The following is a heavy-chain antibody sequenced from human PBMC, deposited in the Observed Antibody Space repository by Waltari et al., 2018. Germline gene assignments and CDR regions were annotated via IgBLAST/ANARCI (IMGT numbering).Heavy chain of an antibody. Sequence: EVQLVESGGGLVQPGGSLRLSCAASGFTFSSYAMSWVRQAPGKGLEWVSAIRGSCCSTYYASSVKGRFTISRDNSKNTLYLQMNSLRAEDTAVYYCAKAPDEYCSGGSCYAPFDYWGQGTLVTVSS. CDR2: IRGSCCST. J-gene: IGHJ4*02. D-gene: IGHD2-15*01. CDR1: GFTFSSYA. V-gene: IGHV3-23*04. CDR3: AKAPDEYCSGGSCYAPFDY.